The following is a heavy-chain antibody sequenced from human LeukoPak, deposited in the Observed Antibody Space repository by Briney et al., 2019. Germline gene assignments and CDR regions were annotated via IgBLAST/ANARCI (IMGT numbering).Heavy chain of an antibody. V-gene: IGHV1-69*05. CDR2: IIPIFGTA. CDR1: GGTFSSYA. J-gene: IGHJ3*02. Sequence: SVKVSCKASGGTFSSYAISWVRQAPGQGLEWMGGIIPIFGTANYARKFQGRVTITTDESTSTAYMELSSLRSEDTAVYYCAREGWFGELGFDDAFDIWGQGTMVTVSS. D-gene: IGHD3-10*01. CDR3: AREGWFGELGFDDAFDI.